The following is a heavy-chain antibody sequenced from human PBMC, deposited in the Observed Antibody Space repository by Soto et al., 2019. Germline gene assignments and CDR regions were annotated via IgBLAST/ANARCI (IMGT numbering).Heavy chain of an antibody. CDR2: IYYSGST. CDR3: ARGIGEYCSGGSCYSDLTFFDY. D-gene: IGHD2-15*01. J-gene: IGHJ4*02. Sequence: PSETVSLTCTVSGGSISSGGYYWSWIRQHPGKGLEWIGYIYYSGSTYYNPSLKSRVTISVDTSKNQFSLKLSSVTAADTAVYYCARGIGEYCSGGSCYSDLTFFDYWGQGTLVTVSS. V-gene: IGHV4-31*03. CDR1: GGSISSGGYY.